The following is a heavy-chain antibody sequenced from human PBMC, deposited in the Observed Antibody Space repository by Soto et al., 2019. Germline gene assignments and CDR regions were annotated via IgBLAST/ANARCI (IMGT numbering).Heavy chain of an antibody. CDR3: ATGRSEVVPGAMDT. J-gene: IGHJ5*02. CDR1: GGSFSSYY. CDR2: IYPTGST. Sequence: PSETLSLTCAVSGGSFSSYYCNWVRQAAGKGLEWIGGIYPTGSTNYNPSLKSRLTMSVDTSRNQFSLRLTSMTAADTAVYYCATGRSEVVPGAMDTWGQGTLVTVSS. D-gene: IGHD2-2*01. V-gene: IGHV4-4*07.